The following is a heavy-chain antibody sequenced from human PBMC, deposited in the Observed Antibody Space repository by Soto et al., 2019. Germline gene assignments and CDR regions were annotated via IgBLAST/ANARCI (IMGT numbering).Heavy chain of an antibody. CDR2: INPSGGST. D-gene: IGHD3-10*01. V-gene: IGHV1-46*01. J-gene: IGHJ6*02. Sequence: ASVKVSCKASGYTFTSYYMHWVRQAPGQGLEWMGIINPSGGSTSYAQKFQARVTMTRDTSTSTVYMELSSLRSEDTAAYYCARDRSSEVVVVRGVIPPWAYYYYGMDVWGQGTTVTVSS. CDR3: ARDRSSEVVVVRGVIPPWAYYYYGMDV. CDR1: GYTFTSYY.